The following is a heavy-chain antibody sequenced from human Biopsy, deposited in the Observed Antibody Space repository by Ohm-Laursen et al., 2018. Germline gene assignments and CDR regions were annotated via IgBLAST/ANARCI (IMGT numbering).Heavy chain of an antibody. CDR1: SYTFTGYY. CDR2: INPKSGGT. Sequence: ASVKVSCKASSYTFTGYYLHWVRQAPGQGLEWMGWINPKSGGTHYLEKFRGRVTMTRDTSISTAYMEVSSLRSDDTAVYYCAIDGNDFLTDYLKIDQWGHGTLVTVSS. D-gene: IGHD3-9*01. CDR3: AIDGNDFLTDYLKIDQ. J-gene: IGHJ4*01. V-gene: IGHV1-2*02.